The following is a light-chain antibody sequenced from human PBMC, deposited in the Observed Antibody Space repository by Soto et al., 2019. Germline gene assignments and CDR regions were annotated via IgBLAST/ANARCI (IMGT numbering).Light chain of an antibody. CDR3: HQFRSSPQT. Sequence: EIVLTQSPGTLSLSPGERATLSCRASQSVNSNHIAWYQQKPGQAPRLLIYGPSSRATGIPERFSGSGSGTDFTLSISRLEPEDFAVYFCHQFRSSPQTFGHGTKVEIK. CDR1: QSVNSNH. V-gene: IGKV3-20*01. J-gene: IGKJ1*01. CDR2: GPS.